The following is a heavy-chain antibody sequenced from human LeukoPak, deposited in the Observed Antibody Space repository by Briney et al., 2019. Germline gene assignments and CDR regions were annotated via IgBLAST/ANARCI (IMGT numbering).Heavy chain of an antibody. CDR3: ARDSWRLDV. Sequence: PGRSLRLSCAASGFTFSSYGMHWVRQAPGKGLGWVAVIWYDGSNKYYADSVKGRFTISRDNSKNTLYLQMNSLRAEDTAVYYCARDSWRLDVWGQGTTVTVSS. J-gene: IGHJ6*02. V-gene: IGHV3-33*01. CDR1: GFTFSSYG. D-gene: IGHD2-15*01. CDR2: IWYDGSNK.